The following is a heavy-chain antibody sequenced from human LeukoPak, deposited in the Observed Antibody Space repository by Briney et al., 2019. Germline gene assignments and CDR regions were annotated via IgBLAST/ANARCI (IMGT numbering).Heavy chain of an antibody. CDR2: ISGSGGST. V-gene: IGHV3-23*01. D-gene: IGHD6-19*01. CDR1: GFTFSSYA. CDR3: ARDSSGWPQLRLYFQH. Sequence: PGGSLRLSCAASGFTFSSYAMSWVRQAPGKGLEWVSAISGSGGSTYYADSVKGRFTISRDNSKNTLYLQMNSLRAEDTAVYYCARDSSGWPQLRLYFQHWGQGTLVTVSS. J-gene: IGHJ1*01.